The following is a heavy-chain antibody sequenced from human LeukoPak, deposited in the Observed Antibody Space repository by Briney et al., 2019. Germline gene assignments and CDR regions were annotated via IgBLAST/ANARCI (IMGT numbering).Heavy chain of an antibody. V-gene: IGHV1-46*01. CDR3: ARGDILTGYIHYFDY. Sequence: ASVTVSCKASGYTFTIYYMHWVRQAPGQGLEWMGIINPSGGSTSYAQKFQGRVTMTRDTSTSTVYMELSSLRSEDTAVYYCARGDILTGYIHYFDYWGQGTLVTVSS. J-gene: IGHJ4*02. CDR1: GYTFTIYY. CDR2: INPSGGST. D-gene: IGHD3-9*01.